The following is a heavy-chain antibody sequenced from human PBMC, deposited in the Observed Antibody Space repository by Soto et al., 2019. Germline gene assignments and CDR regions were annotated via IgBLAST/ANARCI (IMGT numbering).Heavy chain of an antibody. CDR1: GGTFSSYA. CDR2: IIPIFGTA. V-gene: IGHV1-69*13. D-gene: IGHD2-15*01. CDR3: ARVSQAQQRSGYCSGGSCYGMDV. J-gene: IGHJ6*02. Sequence: SVKVSCKASGGTFSSYAISWVRQAPGQGLEWMGGIIPIFGTANYAQKFQGRVTITADESTSTAYMELSSLRSEDTAVYYCARVSQAQQRSGYCSGGSCYGMDVWGQGTTVTVSS.